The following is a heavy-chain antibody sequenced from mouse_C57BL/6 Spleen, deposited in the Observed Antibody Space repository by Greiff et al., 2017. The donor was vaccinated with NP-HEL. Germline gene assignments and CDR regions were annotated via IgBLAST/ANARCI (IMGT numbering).Heavy chain of an antibody. CDR2: ISSGGDYI. Sequence: EVKVEESGEGLVKPGGSLKLSCAASGFTFSSYAMSWVRQTPEKRLEWVAYISSGGDYIYYADTVKGRFTISRDNARNTLYLQMSSLKSEDTAMYYCTRNYYGNYGVFFDYWGQGTTLTVSS. CDR1: GFTFSSYA. V-gene: IGHV5-9-1*02. J-gene: IGHJ2*01. CDR3: TRNYYGNYGVFFDY. D-gene: IGHD2-1*01.